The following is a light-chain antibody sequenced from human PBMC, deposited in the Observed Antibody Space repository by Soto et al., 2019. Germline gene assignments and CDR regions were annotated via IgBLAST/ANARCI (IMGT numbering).Light chain of an antibody. Sequence: QSVLTQPPSVSAAPGQKVTISCSGSSSNIGNNDVSWYQQLPGTAPKLLIYDSNKRPSGIPDRFSGSKSGTSATLGITGLQTGDEADYYCGTWDNSLSAVVFGGGTKLTVL. J-gene: IGLJ2*01. V-gene: IGLV1-51*01. CDR3: GTWDNSLSAVV. CDR1: SSNIGNND. CDR2: DSN.